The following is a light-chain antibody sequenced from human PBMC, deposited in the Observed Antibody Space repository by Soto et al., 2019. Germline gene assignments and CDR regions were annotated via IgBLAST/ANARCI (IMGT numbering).Light chain of an antibody. CDR3: QHRNNWPWT. V-gene: IGKV3-11*01. Sequence: EIVLTQSPALLSLSPGERATLYCRASQSVVRYLVWSQQKPGQAPSLLIYDASNRATGVPARFSGSGSGTDFTLTISSLESEDFAVYYCQHRNNWPWTLGQGTRVEIK. CDR1: QSVVRY. J-gene: IGKJ1*01. CDR2: DAS.